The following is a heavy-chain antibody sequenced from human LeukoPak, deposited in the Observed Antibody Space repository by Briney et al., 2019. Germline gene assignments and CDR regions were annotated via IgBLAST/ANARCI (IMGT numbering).Heavy chain of an antibody. J-gene: IGHJ4*02. V-gene: IGHV3-30*18. CDR2: ISTDGRTK. CDR3: AKDLAFSGSLDH. D-gene: IGHD1-26*01. CDR1: GFTFGSYG. Sequence: GRALRLSCVASGFTFGSYGMHWVRQAPGKGLEWVALISTDGRTKFYVDSVKGRFTVSRDNSKNTVYLQMNSLRTDDTAVYYCAKDLAFSGSLDHWGQGTVVSVSP.